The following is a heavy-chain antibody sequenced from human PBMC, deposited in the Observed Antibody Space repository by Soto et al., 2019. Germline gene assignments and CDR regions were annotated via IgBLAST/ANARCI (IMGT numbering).Heavy chain of an antibody. CDR2: INAGNGNT. Sequence: ASVKVSCKASGYTFTSYAMHWVRQAPGQRLEWMGWINAGNGNTKYSQKFQGRVTITRDTSASTAYMELSSLRSEDTAVYYCARDVGAWAIVVVREDIYGMDVWGQGTTVTVSS. J-gene: IGHJ6*02. CDR1: GYTFTSYA. V-gene: IGHV1-3*01. CDR3: ARDVGAWAIVVVREDIYGMDV. D-gene: IGHD2-2*01.